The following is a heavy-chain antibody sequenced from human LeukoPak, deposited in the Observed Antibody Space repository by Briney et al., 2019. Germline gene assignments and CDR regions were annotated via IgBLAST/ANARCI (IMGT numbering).Heavy chain of an antibody. V-gene: IGHV4-59*01. J-gene: IGHJ4*02. CDR2: IYYSGST. CDR3: ARGPGATDIDY. CDR1: GFTFSSYA. D-gene: IGHD1-26*01. Sequence: GSLRLSCAASGFTFSSYAMSWVRQPPGKGLEWIGYIYYSGSTNYNPSLKSRVTISVDTSKNQFSLKLSSVTAADTAVYYCARGPGATDIDYWGQGTLVTVSS.